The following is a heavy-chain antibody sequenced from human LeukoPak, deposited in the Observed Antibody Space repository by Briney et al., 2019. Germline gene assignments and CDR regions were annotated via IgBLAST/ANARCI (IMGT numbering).Heavy chain of an antibody. CDR2: INPSGGST. Sequence: GASVKVSCKASGYTFTSYYMHWVRQAPGQGLAWMGIINPSGGSTRYAQKFQGRVTMTRDMSTSTVYMELSSLRSEDTAVYYCARGRILTTPIPPMDVWGKGTTVTVSS. V-gene: IGHV1-46*01. J-gene: IGHJ6*03. CDR1: GYTFTSYY. D-gene: IGHD3-9*01. CDR3: ARGRILTTPIPPMDV.